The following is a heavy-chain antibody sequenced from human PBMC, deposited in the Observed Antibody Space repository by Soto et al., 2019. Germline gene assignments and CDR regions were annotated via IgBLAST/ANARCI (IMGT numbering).Heavy chain of an antibody. D-gene: IGHD5-12*01. Sequence: GASVKVSCKASGGTFSSYAISWVRQAPGQGLEWMGGIIPIFGTANYAQKFQGRVTITADESTSTAYMELSSLRSEDTAVYYCASAPRGYSGYDCFDYWGQGTLVTVSS. V-gene: IGHV1-69*13. CDR3: ASAPRGYSGYDCFDY. J-gene: IGHJ4*02. CDR2: IIPIFGTA. CDR1: GGTFSSYA.